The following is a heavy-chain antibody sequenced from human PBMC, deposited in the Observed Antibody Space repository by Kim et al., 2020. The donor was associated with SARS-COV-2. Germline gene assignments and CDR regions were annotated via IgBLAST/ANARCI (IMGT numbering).Heavy chain of an antibody. Sequence: GGSLRLSCATSGFTFSSYYMNWVRQAPGKGLEWVSSISSSGSYIYYADSVKGRFTISRDNAENSLFLQMNSLRVEDTAVYYCARPTDHLYSSGWYFDDWGQGTLVTVSS. CDR1: GFTFSSYY. J-gene: IGHJ4*02. V-gene: IGHV3-21*01. CDR3: ARPTDHLYSSGWYFDD. CDR2: ISSSGSYI. D-gene: IGHD6-19*01.